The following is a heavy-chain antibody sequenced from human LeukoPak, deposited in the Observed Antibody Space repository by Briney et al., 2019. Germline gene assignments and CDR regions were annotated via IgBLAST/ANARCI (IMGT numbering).Heavy chain of an antibody. CDR3: ARSQPARYGMDV. CDR1: GGSFSGYY. Sequence: SETLSLTCAVYGGSFSGYYWSWIRQPPGKGLEWIGEINHSGSTNYNPSLKSRVTISVDTSENQFSLKLSSVTAADTAVYYCARSQPARYGMDVWGQGTTVTVSS. D-gene: IGHD1-14*01. V-gene: IGHV4-34*01. J-gene: IGHJ6*02. CDR2: INHSGST.